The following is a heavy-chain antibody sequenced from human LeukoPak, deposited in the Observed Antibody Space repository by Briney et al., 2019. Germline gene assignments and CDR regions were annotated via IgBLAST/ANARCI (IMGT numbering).Heavy chain of an antibody. J-gene: IGHJ4*02. CDR2: ISYDGSNK. V-gene: IGHV3-30*18. CDR3: AKLLLRDYYDSSGDDY. Sequence: GRSLRLSCAASGFTFSSYGMHWVRQAPGKGLEWVAVISYDGSNKYYADSVKGRFTISRDNSKNTLYLQMNSLRAEDTAVYYCAKLLLRDYYDSSGDDYWGQGTLVTVSS. D-gene: IGHD3-22*01. CDR1: GFTFSSYG.